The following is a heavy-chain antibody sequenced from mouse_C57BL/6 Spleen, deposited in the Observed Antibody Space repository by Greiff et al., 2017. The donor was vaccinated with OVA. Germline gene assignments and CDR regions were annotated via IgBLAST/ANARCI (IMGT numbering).Heavy chain of an antibody. CDR2: INPNYGTT. CDR3: ARRGVTTVVDAMDY. V-gene: IGHV1-39*01. J-gene: IGHJ4*01. CDR1: GYSFTDYN. D-gene: IGHD1-1*01. Sequence: VQLKQSGPELVKPGASVKISCKASGYSFTDYNMNWVKQSNGKSLEWIGVINPNYGTTSYNQKFKGKATLTVDQSSSTAYMQLNSLTSEDSAVYYGARRGVTTVVDAMDYWGQGTSVTVSS.